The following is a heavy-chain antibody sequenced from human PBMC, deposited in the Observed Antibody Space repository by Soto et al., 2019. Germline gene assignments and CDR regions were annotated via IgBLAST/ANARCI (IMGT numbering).Heavy chain of an antibody. Sequence: SETLSLTCTVSGGSVRDGSYYWAWLRQPPGKGLEWIGHIYHSGSTIYNPSLKSRVTISIDTSKSQFSLNLNSMTAADTAVYYCAGYNWNYYFDTWGQGTLVTVSS. CDR2: IYHSGST. D-gene: IGHD1-7*01. J-gene: IGHJ5*02. V-gene: IGHV4-61*01. CDR3: AGYNWNYYFDT. CDR1: GGSVRDGSYY.